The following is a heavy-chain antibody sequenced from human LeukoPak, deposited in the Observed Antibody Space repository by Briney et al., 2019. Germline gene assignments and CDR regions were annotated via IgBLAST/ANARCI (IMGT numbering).Heavy chain of an antibody. CDR3: ARDPGYCSSTSCLGDAFDI. CDR1: RFTFRNSW. CDR2: ISSSSSYI. V-gene: IGHV3-21*01. Sequence: GGSLRLSCAASRFTFRNSWMHWVRHALGEGLEWVSPISSSSSYIYYADSVKGRFTISRDNAKNSLYLQMNSLRAEDTAVYYCARDPGYCSSTSCLGDAFDIWGQGTMVTVSS. J-gene: IGHJ3*02. D-gene: IGHD2-2*01.